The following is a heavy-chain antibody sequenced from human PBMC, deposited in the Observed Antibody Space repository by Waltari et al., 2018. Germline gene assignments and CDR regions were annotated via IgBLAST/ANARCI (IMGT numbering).Heavy chain of an antibody. D-gene: IGHD5-12*01. Sequence: QVQLQESGPGLVKPSETLSLTCTVSGGSISSYYWSWIRQPPGKGLEWIGYIYYSGRTNYSTSLESRVTISVDTSKNQFSLKLSPVTAADTAVYYCARERRDGYNCPDAFDNWGQGTMVTVSS. V-gene: IGHV4-59*01. CDR2: IYYSGRT. J-gene: IGHJ3*02. CDR1: GGSISSYY. CDR3: ARERRDGYNCPDAFDN.